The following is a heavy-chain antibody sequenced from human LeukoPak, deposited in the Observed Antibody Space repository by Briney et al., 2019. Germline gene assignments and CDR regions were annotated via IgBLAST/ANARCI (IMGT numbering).Heavy chain of an antibody. CDR2: INSDGSST. D-gene: IGHD3-10*01. CDR1: GFTFSRYW. CDR3: AKDFGELASYYMDV. J-gene: IGHJ6*03. Sequence: PGGSLRLSCAASGFTFSRYWMHWVRQAPGKGLVWVSRINSDGSSTSYADSVRGRFTISRDNAKNTPYLQMNSLRAGDTAVYYCAKDFGELASYYMDVWGKGTTVTVSS. V-gene: IGHV3-74*01.